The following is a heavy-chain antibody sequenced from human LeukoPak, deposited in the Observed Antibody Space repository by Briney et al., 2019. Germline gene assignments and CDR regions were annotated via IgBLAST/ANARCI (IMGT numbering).Heavy chain of an antibody. V-gene: IGHV4-34*01. CDR1: GGSFSGYY. J-gene: IGHJ4*02. CDR2: INHSGST. CDR3: ARGLSDVY. Sequence: KTSETVSLTCAVSGGSFSGYYWTWIRQPPGKGLEWIGEINHSGSTNYNPSLKSRVTISIDTSKNQFSLILSSVTAADTAVYYCARGLSDVYWGQGTLVTVSS.